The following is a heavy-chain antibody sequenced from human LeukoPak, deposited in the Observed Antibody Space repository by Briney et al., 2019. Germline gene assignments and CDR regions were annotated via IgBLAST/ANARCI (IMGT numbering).Heavy chain of an antibody. CDR2: SVTSSGAI. V-gene: IGHV3-11*01. D-gene: IGHD3-10*01. Sequence: PGGSLRLSCAVFGFSLSDYDISWIRQAPGKGLEWVSHSVTSSGAIYHADSVKGRFTIPRDNARNSLFLQLNNLRAEDTALYYCARDPKGDRAFDIWGQGTMVTVSS. J-gene: IGHJ3*02. CDR3: ARDPKGDRAFDI. CDR1: GFSLSDYD.